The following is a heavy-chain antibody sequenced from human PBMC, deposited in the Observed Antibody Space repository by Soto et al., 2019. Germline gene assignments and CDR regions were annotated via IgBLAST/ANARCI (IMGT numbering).Heavy chain of an antibody. J-gene: IGHJ6*03. CDR3: AKGGGLESYYYYMDV. V-gene: IGHV3-23*01. CDR2: VSGSGGST. D-gene: IGHD1-1*01. CDR1: GFTFSKYA. Sequence: GGSLRLSCAASGFTFSKYAMSWVRQAPGKGLEWVSAVSGSGGSTYYADSVKGRFTISRDNSKNTLYLQMSSLRAEDTAVYYCAKGGGLESYYYYMDVWGKGTTVTVSS.